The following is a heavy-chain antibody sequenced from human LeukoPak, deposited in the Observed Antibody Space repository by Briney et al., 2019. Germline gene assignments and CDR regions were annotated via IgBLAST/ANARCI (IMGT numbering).Heavy chain of an antibody. CDR3: ARDSYSSSIRWFDS. Sequence: SETLSLTCTVSGGSISSGGYYWSWIRQLPGKGLEWIGYIDYSGTAYYNPSLKSRVTISIDTSKNQFSVKLSSVTAADTAVYYCARDSYSSSIRWFDSWGQGTLSSSPQ. CDR1: GGSISSGGYY. D-gene: IGHD6-6*01. J-gene: IGHJ5*01. V-gene: IGHV4-31*03. CDR2: IDYSGTA.